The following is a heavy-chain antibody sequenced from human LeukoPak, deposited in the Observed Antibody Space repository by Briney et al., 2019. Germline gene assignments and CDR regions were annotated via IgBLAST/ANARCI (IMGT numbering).Heavy chain of an antibody. D-gene: IGHD3-10*01. CDR1: GFTFSSYG. V-gene: IGHV3-33*01. CDR2: IWYDGSNK. CDR3: ARETIMVRGVIDY. Sequence: PGGSLRLSRAASGFTFSSYGMHWVRQAPGKGLEWVAVIWYDGSNKYYADSVKGRFTISRDNSKNTLYLQMNSLRAEDTAVYYCARETIMVRGVIDYWGQGTLVTVSS. J-gene: IGHJ4*02.